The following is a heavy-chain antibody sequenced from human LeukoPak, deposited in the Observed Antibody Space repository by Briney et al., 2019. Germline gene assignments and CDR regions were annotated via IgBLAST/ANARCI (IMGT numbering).Heavy chain of an antibody. CDR3: ATTVPVAGTFYYYYGMDV. V-gene: IGHV1-24*01. D-gene: IGHD6-19*01. Sequence: ASVKVSCKVAGYTLTGLSMHWVRQAPGKGLEWMGGFDPEDGETIYAQKFQGRVTMTEDTSTDTAYMELSSLRSEDTAVYYCATTVPVAGTFYYYYGMDVWGQGTTVTVSS. J-gene: IGHJ6*02. CDR1: GYTLTGLS. CDR2: FDPEDGET.